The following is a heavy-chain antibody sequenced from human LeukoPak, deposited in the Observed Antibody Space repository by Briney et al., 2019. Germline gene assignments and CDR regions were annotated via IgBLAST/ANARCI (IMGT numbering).Heavy chain of an antibody. CDR2: IRYDGSNK. J-gene: IGHJ4*02. CDR3: AKDRPTGGAVAGKIDY. Sequence: PGGSLRLSCAASGLPFSSYGMHWLRQAPGKGLEWVAFIRYDGSNKYYADSVKGRFTISRDNSKNTLYLQMNSLRAEDTAVYYCAKDRPTGGAVAGKIDYWGQGTLVTVSS. CDR1: GLPFSSYG. V-gene: IGHV3-30*02. D-gene: IGHD6-19*01.